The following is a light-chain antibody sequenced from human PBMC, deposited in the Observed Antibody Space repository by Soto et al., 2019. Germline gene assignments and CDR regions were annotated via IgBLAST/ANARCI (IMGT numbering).Light chain of an antibody. CDR2: KAS. CDR3: QQYSTYTPRT. J-gene: IGKJ1*01. CDR1: QSISIS. V-gene: IGKV1-5*03. Sequence: DIQMTQSPSTLSASVGDRVTITCRASQSISISLAWYQQKPGKAPKILIYKASSLESGVPSRFSGSGSGTEFTLTISSLQPDDFATYYCQQYSTYTPRTFGQGTKVDIK.